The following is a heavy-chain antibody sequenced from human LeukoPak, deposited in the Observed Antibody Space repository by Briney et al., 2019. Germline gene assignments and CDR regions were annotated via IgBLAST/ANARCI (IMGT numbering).Heavy chain of an antibody. CDR1: GFTFRRSW. J-gene: IGHJ4*02. V-gene: IGHV3-7*05. Sequence: GGSLRLSCAASGFTFRRSWMTWVRQAPGKGLEWVANIKQDGSEKNYVDSVKGRFTISRDNAKNSLYLQMNTLRAEDTAMYYCARDSAYNAFDYWGQGTLVTVSS. D-gene: IGHD5-24*01. CDR2: IKQDGSEK. CDR3: ARDSAYNAFDY.